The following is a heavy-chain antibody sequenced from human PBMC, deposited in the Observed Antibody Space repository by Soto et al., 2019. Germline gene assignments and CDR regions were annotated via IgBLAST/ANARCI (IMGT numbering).Heavy chain of an antibody. CDR1: GGTFSSYA. V-gene: IGHV1-69*12. CDR2: IIPIFGTA. D-gene: IGHD4-17*01. Sequence: QVQLVQSGAEVKKPVSSVKVSCKASGGTFSSYAISWVRQAPGQGLEWMGGIIPIFGTANYAQKFQGRVTITADESTSTAYMELSSLRSEDTAVYYCASARYGDYYYYYGMDVWGQGTTVTVSS. CDR3: ASARYGDYYYYYGMDV. J-gene: IGHJ6*02.